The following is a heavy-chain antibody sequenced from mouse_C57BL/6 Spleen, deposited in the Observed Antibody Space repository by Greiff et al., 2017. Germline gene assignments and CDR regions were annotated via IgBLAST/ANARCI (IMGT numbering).Heavy chain of an antibody. CDR1: GYAFRSYW. CDR3: ARWTTVVAKGAFGY. CDR2: IYPGDGDT. V-gene: IGHV1-80*01. J-gene: IGHJ2*01. Sequence: QVQLQQSGAELVKPGASVKISCKASGYAFRSYWMNWVKQRPGKGLEWIGQIYPGDGDTNYNGKFKGKATLTADKSSSTAYMQLSSLTSEDSAVYFCARWTTVVAKGAFGYWGQGTTLTVSS. D-gene: IGHD1-1*01.